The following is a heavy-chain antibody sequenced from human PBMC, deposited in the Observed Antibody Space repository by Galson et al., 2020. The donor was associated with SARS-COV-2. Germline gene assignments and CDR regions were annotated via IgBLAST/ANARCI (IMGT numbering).Heavy chain of an antibody. CDR2: IYYSGST. CDR3: ARALTSFTMIVVVMGAFDI. J-gene: IGHJ3*02. D-gene: IGHD3-22*01. Sequence: SETLSLTCTVSGGSISSGGYYWSWIRQHPGKGLEWIGYIYYSGSTYYNPSLKSRVTISVDTSKNQFSLMLSSVTAADTAVYYCARALTSFTMIVVVMGAFDIWGQGTMVTVSS. V-gene: IGHV4-31*03. CDR1: GGSISSGGYY.